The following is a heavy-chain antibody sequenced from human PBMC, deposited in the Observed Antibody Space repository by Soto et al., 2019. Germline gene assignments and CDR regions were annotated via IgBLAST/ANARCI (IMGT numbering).Heavy chain of an antibody. Sequence: EVQLVETGGRLIQPGGSLRLSCAASGFTVSSNYMSWVRQAPGKGLEWVSVIYSGGSTYYANSVKGRFTISRDNTKNTLYLQMNSLRAEDTAVYYCAGGGRAVAEHFDYWGQGTLVTVSS. CDR3: AGGGRAVAEHFDY. V-gene: IGHV3-53*02. D-gene: IGHD6-13*01. J-gene: IGHJ4*02. CDR1: GFTVSSNY. CDR2: IYSGGST.